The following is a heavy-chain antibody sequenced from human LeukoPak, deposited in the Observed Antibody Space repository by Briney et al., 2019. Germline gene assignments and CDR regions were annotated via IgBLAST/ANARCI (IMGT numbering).Heavy chain of an antibody. D-gene: IGHD5-12*01. CDR1: GGSISSYY. Sequence: SETLSLTCTVSGGSISSYYWSWIRQPPGKGLEWIGYIYYSGSTNYNPSLKSRVTISVDTSKNQFSLKLSSVTAADTAVYYCARDRYSGSLDAFDIWGQGTMVTVSS. CDR2: IYYSGST. J-gene: IGHJ3*02. V-gene: IGHV4-59*01. CDR3: ARDRYSGSLDAFDI.